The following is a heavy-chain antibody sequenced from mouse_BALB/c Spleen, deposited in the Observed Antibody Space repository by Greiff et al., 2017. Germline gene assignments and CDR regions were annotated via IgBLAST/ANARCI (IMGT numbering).Heavy chain of an antibody. J-gene: IGHJ4*01. V-gene: IGHV5-17*02. CDR1: GFTFSSFG. Sequence: EVQRVESGGGLVQPGGSRKLSCAASGFTFSSFGMHWVRQAPEKGLEWVAYISSGSSTIYYADTVKGRFTISRDNPKNTLFLQMTSLRSEDTAMYYCARSAGWYAMDYWGQGASVTVSS. D-gene: IGHD1-1*02. CDR2: ISSGSSTI. CDR3: ARSAGWYAMDY.